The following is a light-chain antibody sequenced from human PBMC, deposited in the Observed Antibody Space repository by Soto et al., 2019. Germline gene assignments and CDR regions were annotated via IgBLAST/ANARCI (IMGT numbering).Light chain of an antibody. J-gene: IGLJ2*01. Sequence: QLVLTQSPSASASLGASVKLTCTLSSGHSSYAIAWHQQHPEKGPRYLMKLDSDGSHTKGDAIPDRFSGSSYGAERYLTISRLQSEDEADYYCQTWGTGIHVVFGGGTKLTVL. V-gene: IGLV4-69*01. CDR2: LDSDGSH. CDR3: QTWGTGIHVV. CDR1: SGHSSYA.